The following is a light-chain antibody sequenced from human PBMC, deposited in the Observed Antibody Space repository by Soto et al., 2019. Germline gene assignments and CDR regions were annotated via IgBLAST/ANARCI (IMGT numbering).Light chain of an antibody. V-gene: IGLV2-14*01. CDR1: SSDVGGYNY. J-gene: IGLJ1*01. CDR2: EVS. CDR3: SSYTSSSTLGV. Sequence: QSALTQPASVSESPGQSITISCTGTSSDVGGYNYVSWYQQHPGKAPKLMIYEVSNRPSGVSNRFSGSKSGNTASLTISGLQAEDEADYYCSSYTSSSTLGVFGTGTKLTVL.